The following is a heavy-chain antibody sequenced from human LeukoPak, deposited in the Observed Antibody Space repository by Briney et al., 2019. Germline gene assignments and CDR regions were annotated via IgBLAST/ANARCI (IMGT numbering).Heavy chain of an antibody. CDR1: GFIFSSYA. V-gene: IGHV3-23*01. CDR3: AKVMAGIYAFDI. Sequence: PGGSLRLPCAASGFIFSSYAMSAVPQAPGKGLEWVSGISGSGDRTYYADSVQGRFTISRDNSKNTLYLQMNSLRAEDTAVYYCAKVMAGIYAFDIWGQGTMVTVSS. J-gene: IGHJ3*02. D-gene: IGHD6-19*01. CDR2: ISGSGDRT.